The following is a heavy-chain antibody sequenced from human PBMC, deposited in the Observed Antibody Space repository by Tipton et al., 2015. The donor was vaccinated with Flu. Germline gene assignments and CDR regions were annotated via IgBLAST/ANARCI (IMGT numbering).Heavy chain of an antibody. CDR1: GYSISTGYY. CDR2: VAHSGNT. Sequence: LRLSCVVSGYSISTGYYWGWIRQPPGKWLEWIVSVAHSGNTYYEPSLKSRVTISLDTFQNHFSLKLISVTAADTAVYYCSRSTYYYGSGTSDYWGQGTLVTVSS. CDR3: SRSTYYYGSGTSDY. J-gene: IGHJ4*02. D-gene: IGHD3-10*01. V-gene: IGHV4-38-2*01.